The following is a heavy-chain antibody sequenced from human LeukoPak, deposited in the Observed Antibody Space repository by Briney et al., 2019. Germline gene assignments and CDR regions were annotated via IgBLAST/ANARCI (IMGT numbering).Heavy chain of an antibody. CDR1: GYRFTTYW. CDR3: ARTSTGRAYTNSYYYYAMDV. CDR2: IYPGDSDT. V-gene: IGHV5-51*01. D-gene: IGHD5-18*01. Sequence: GESLKISCKASGYRFTTYWIAWVRQMPGRGLEWMGVIYPGDSDTRYSPSFQGQVTISADKSISTAYLQWNSLKASDTAMYCCARTSTGRAYTNSYYYYAMDVWGQGTTVTVSS. J-gene: IGHJ6*02.